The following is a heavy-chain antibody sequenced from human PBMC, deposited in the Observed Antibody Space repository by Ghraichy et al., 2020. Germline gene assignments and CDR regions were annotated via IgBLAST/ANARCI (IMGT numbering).Heavy chain of an antibody. CDR2: ISSSGSTI. Sequence: GGSLRLSCAASGFTFSSYEMNWVRQAPGKGLEWVSYISSSGSTIYYADSVKGRFTISRDNAKNSLYLQMNSLRAEDTAVYYCARDRGGYYDFWSGYYLFDYWGQGTLVTVSS. CDR1: GFTFSSYE. D-gene: IGHD3-3*01. CDR3: ARDRGGYYDFWSGYYLFDY. V-gene: IGHV3-48*03. J-gene: IGHJ4*02.